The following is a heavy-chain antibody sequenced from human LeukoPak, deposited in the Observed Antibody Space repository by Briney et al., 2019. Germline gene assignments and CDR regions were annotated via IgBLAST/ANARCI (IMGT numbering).Heavy chain of an antibody. Sequence: GRSLRLSCAASGFTFSSYAMHWVRQAPGKGLEWVAVISYDGSNKYYADSVEGRFTISRDNSKNTLYLQMNSLRAEDTAVYYCAKGYCSSTSCYTPGFADYYYYYYMDVWGKGTTVTVSS. J-gene: IGHJ6*03. CDR1: GFTFSSYA. V-gene: IGHV3-30-3*01. CDR2: ISYDGSNK. CDR3: AKGYCSSTSCYTPGFADYYYYYYMDV. D-gene: IGHD2-2*02.